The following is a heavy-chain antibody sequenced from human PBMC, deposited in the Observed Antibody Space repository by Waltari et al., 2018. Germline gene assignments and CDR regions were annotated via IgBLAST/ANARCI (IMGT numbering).Heavy chain of an antibody. CDR2: ISTTPNYI. CDR3: ARFRTDLHGTPYFDY. V-gene: IGHV3-21*03. Sequence: VQLVEAGGGLVKPGEFRKLSCAASGFSFSSICINWARQDPGKGQEWVSTISTTPNYIHYSDSVKGRFTVSRDNAKNSLSLQMSSLRAEDTAIYYCARFRTDLHGTPYFDYWGQGTLVTVSP. J-gene: IGHJ4*02. D-gene: IGHD1-1*01. CDR1: GFSFSSIC.